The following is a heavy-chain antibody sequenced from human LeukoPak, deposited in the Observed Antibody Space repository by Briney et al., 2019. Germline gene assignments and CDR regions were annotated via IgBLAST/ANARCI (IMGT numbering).Heavy chain of an antibody. CDR3: TNGLTMNPFDY. Sequence: SLRRSGTTSGFTVSNYAMSWVRQTPGQGLEWVGFIRSKAYGGTTEYAASVKGRFTISRDDSKSIAYLQMNSLKTEDTAFYYCTNGLTMNPFDYWGQGTLVTVSS. J-gene: IGHJ4*02. CDR1: GFTVSNYA. D-gene: IGHD1-14*01. V-gene: IGHV3-49*04. CDR2: IRSKAYGGTT.